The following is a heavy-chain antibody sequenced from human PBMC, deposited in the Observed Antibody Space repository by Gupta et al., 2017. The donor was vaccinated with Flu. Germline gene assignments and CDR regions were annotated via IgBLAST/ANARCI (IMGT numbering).Heavy chain of an antibody. V-gene: IGHV1-18*01. J-gene: IGHJ4*02. CDR1: G. CDR3: ARLAADGYCGGDCYDDY. Sequence: GISWVRQAPGQGLEWMGWISAYNGNTNYAQKLQGRVTMTTDTSTSTAYMELRSLRSDDTAVYYCARLAADGYCGGDCYDDYWGQGTLVTVSS. CDR2: ISAYNGNT. D-gene: IGHD2-21*02.